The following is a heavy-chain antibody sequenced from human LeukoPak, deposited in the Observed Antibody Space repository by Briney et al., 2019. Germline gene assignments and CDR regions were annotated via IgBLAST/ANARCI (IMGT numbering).Heavy chain of an antibody. Sequence: GGSLRLSCAASGFTFSSYSMNWVRQTPGKGLEWVSSISSSSSYIYYTDSVKGRFTISRDNAQNSLYLQMNSLRAEDTAVYYCARVGTPMVTIAAPYYMDVWGKGTTVTVSS. CDR3: ARVGTPMVTIAAPYYMDV. D-gene: IGHD5-18*01. V-gene: IGHV3-21*01. CDR2: ISSSSSYI. CDR1: GFTFSSYS. J-gene: IGHJ6*03.